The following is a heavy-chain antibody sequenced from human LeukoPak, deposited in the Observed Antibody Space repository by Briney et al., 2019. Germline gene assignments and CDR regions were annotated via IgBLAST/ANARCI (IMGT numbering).Heavy chain of an antibody. V-gene: IGHV3-30*18. D-gene: IGHD3-10*01. CDR3: AKIDCPYRGEFGGGLDY. Sequence: GGSLRLSCAASGFTFSSYAMHWVRQAPGKGLEWVAVISYDGSNKYYADSVKGRFTISRDNSKNTLYLQMNSLRAEDTAVYYCAKIDCPYRGEFGGGLDYWGQGTLVTVSS. CDR2: ISYDGSNK. J-gene: IGHJ4*02. CDR1: GFTFSSYA.